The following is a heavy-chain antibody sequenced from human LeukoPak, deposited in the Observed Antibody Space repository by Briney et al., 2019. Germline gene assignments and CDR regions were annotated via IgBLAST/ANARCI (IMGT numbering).Heavy chain of an antibody. CDR2: IRYDGNNK. J-gene: IGHJ4*02. D-gene: IGHD2-2*01. Sequence: PGGSLRLSCVASGFTFSSYDMHWVRQAPGKGLGRVAFIRYDGNNKYYADSMKGRFTISRDNSKNTLYLHINSLRAEDTAVYYCATYYCSSTTCNLFDDWGQGALVTVSS. CDR1: GFTFSSYD. V-gene: IGHV3-30*02. CDR3: ATYYCSSTTCNLFDD.